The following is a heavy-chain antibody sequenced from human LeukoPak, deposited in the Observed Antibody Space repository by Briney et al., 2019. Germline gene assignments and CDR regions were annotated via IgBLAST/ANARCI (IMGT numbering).Heavy chain of an antibody. CDR2: IYRGDYDT. Sequence: GEFLKTSCKGPGYSFTNYCNGWVRPMPGKGLEWMGIIYRGDYDTRYGPCCQGQVTISADKSLSTAYLQWSGLETSDTAMYYCARQSGYSGYDVVDFWGQGTLVTVSS. CDR1: GYSFTNYC. V-gene: IGHV5-51*01. D-gene: IGHD5-12*01. CDR3: ARQSGYSGYDVVDF. J-gene: IGHJ4*02.